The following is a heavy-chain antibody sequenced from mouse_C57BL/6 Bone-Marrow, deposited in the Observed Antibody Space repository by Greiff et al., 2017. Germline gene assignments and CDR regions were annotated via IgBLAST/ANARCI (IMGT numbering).Heavy chain of an antibody. D-gene: IGHD2-10*01. V-gene: IGHV1-78*01. Sequence: VQLQESDAELVKPGASVKISCKVSGYTFTDHTIHWMKQRPEQGLEWIGYIYPRDGSTKYNEKFKGKATLTADTSSSTAYMQLNSLTSEDSAVYFCARSPYYGNQGFAYWGQGTLVTVSA. J-gene: IGHJ3*01. CDR1: GYTFTDHT. CDR3: ARSPYYGNQGFAY. CDR2: IYPRDGST.